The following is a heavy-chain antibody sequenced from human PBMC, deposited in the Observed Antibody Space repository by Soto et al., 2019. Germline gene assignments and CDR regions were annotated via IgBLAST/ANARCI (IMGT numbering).Heavy chain of an antibody. CDR1: GFIFSTYG. V-gene: IGHV3-33*01. J-gene: IGHJ6*02. CDR3: ARDTTRAMVRIYYGMDV. Sequence: SLRLSCAASGFIFSTYGMHWVRQAPGKGLEWVAVIWYDGSNKYYADSVKGRFTISRDNSKNTLYLQMNSLRAEDTAVYYCARDTTRAMVRIYYGMDVWGQGTTVTVS. D-gene: IGHD3-10*01. CDR2: IWYDGSNK.